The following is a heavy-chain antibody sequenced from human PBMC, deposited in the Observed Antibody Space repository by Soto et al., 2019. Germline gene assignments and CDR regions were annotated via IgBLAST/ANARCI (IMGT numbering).Heavy chain of an antibody. V-gene: IGHV3-64D*08. CDR1: GFTFSSHA. J-gene: IGHJ4*02. CDR3: VKGILGATPYDY. D-gene: IGHD1-26*01. CDR2: ISSNGGST. Sequence: GGSLRLSCSASGFTFSSHAMHWVRQAPGKGLEYVSAISSNGGSTYYADSVKGRFTISRDNSKNSLYLQMSSQRAEDTAVYYCVKGILGATPYDYWGQGTLVTVSS.